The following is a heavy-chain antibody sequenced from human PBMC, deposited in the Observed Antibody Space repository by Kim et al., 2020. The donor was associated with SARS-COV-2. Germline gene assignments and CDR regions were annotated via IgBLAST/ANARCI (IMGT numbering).Heavy chain of an antibody. D-gene: IGHD2-21*02. J-gene: IGHJ4*02. CDR3: TRHEGPYCGGDCYSGPDY. Sequence: GGSLRLSCAASGFTFSGSAMHWVRQASGKGLEWVGRIRSKANSYATAYAASVKGRFTISRDDSKNTAYLQMNSLKTEDTAVYYCTRHEGPYCGGDCYSGPDYWGQGTLVTVSS. V-gene: IGHV3-73*01. CDR1: GFTFSGSA. CDR2: IRSKANSYAT.